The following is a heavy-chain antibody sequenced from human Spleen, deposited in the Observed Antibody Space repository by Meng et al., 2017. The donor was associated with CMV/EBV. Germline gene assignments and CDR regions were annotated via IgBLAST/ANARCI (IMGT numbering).Heavy chain of an antibody. J-gene: IGHJ4*02. CDR3: AHSELSILGPPFDY. D-gene: IGHD2-21*01. Sequence: SGPTLVKLTPSRTLTCTYSGVSLSTSGVGGNWIRQPPGNALEWLAVIYWNDDQRSSPSLKSMLTINKDTSKHQVVLTITNMGPVEAATYYCAHSELSILGPPFDYWGQGTLVTVSS. CDR1: GVSLSTSGVG. V-gene: IGHV2-5*01. CDR2: IYWNDDQ.